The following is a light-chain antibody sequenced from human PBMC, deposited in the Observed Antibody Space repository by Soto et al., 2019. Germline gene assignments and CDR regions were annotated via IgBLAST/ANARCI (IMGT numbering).Light chain of an antibody. J-gene: IGKJ2*01. CDR1: QSVRSN. Sequence: EVEMTQSPATLSVSPGERATLSCRASQSVRSNLAWYQLKPGQAPRLLMYEASTRATGIPARFSGSASGTEFTLTISSLQSEDFAVYYCQQYNDWPPYTFGQGTKLEIK. V-gene: IGKV3-15*01. CDR2: EAS. CDR3: QQYNDWPPYT.